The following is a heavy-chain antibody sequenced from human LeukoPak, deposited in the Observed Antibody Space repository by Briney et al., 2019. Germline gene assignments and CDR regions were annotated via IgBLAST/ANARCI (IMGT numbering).Heavy chain of an antibody. CDR1: GFTFSSYG. D-gene: IGHD3-10*01. Sequence: PGGSLRLSCAASGFTFSSYGMHWVRQAPGKGLEWVAFIRYDGSNKYYADSVKGRFTISRDNSKNTLYLQMNSLRAEDTAVYYCAKDSEDGLGSPHYYGMDVWGQGTTVTVSS. CDR2: IRYDGSNK. J-gene: IGHJ6*02. CDR3: AKDSEDGLGSPHYYGMDV. V-gene: IGHV3-30*02.